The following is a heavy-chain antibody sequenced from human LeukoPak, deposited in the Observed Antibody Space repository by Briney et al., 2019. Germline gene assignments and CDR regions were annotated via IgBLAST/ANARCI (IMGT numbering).Heavy chain of an antibody. J-gene: IGHJ4*02. D-gene: IGHD5-18*01. V-gene: IGHV3-23*01. CDR2: IFGSGGSP. Sequence: ETLSLTCAVYGGSFSGYYWSWVRQAPGKGLEWVAGIFGSGGSPHYADPVKGRFTISRDNSRNTVYLQINSLRAEDTAVYYCGKTTVGYSSGQKPAWPVDYWGQGTLVTVYS. CDR3: GKTTVGYSSGQKPAWPVDY. CDR1: GGSFSGYY.